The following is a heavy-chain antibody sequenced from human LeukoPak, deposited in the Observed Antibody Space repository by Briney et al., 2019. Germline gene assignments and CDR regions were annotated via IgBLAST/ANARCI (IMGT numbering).Heavy chain of an antibody. CDR3: ARSNYYGSGILSSLDV. J-gene: IGHJ6*02. Sequence: SETLSLTCTFSGGSISSSDYYWGWIRQPPGTVLEWIGSIFYTGNTYYNPSLKSRVTISVDTSKNQFSLKLSSVTAADTAVYYCARSNYYGSGILSSLDVWGQGTTVTVSS. CDR1: GGSISSSDYY. D-gene: IGHD3-10*01. CDR2: IFYTGNT. V-gene: IGHV4-39*01.